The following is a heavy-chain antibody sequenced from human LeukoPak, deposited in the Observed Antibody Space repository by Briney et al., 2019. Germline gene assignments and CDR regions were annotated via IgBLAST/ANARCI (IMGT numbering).Heavy chain of an antibody. CDR3: ARLYGGYVDY. CDR2: IYYSGST. V-gene: IGHV4-59*08. CDR1: GGSISSYY. J-gene: IGHJ4*02. Sequence: SETLSLTCTVSGGSISSYYWSWIRQPPGKGLEWIGYIYYSGSTNYNPSLKSQVTISVDTSKSQFSLKLSSVTAADTAVYYCARLYGGYVDYWGQGTLVTVSS. D-gene: IGHD4/OR15-4a*01.